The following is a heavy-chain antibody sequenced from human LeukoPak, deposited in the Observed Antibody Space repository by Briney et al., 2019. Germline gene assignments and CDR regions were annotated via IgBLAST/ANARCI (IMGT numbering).Heavy chain of an antibody. D-gene: IGHD3-3*01. CDR3: ARGNLDYDFWSGYYGNNWFDP. V-gene: IGHV1-8*02. CDR1: GYTFTGYY. J-gene: IGHJ5*02. Sequence: ASVKVSCKTSGYTFTGYYMHWVRQATGQGLEWMGWMNPNSGNTGYAQKFQGRVTMTRNTSISTAYMELSSLRSEDTAVYYCARGNLDYDFWSGYYGNNWFDPWGQGTLVTVSS. CDR2: MNPNSGNT.